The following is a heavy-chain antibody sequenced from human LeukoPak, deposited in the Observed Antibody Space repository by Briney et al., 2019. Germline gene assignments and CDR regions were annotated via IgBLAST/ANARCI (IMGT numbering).Heavy chain of an antibody. CDR2: INPGNGDT. J-gene: IGHJ6*02. CDR1: GCTFTNYA. V-gene: IGHV1-3*01. D-gene: IGHD2-15*01. Sequence: ASVKVSCKGSGCTFTNYAVHWVRQAPGQRLEWLGWINPGNGDTKYSQNFQGRVTVTSDTSAATVYVELNSLTSEDTAVYYCARERWHCRVNCYSVYYYALDVWGQGTTVTVSS. CDR3: ARERWHCRVNCYSVYYYALDV.